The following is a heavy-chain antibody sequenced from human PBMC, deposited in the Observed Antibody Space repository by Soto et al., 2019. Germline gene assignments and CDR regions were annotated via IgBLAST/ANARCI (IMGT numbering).Heavy chain of an antibody. D-gene: IGHD2-21*02. CDR2: IIVASGRT. CDR3: VAELYSGGGCCSFDF. V-gene: IGHV1-58*01. Sequence: GASVKVSCKTSGFTFTHSAVPWVRQARGQRLEWIGWIIVASGRTNYAREVQERVTISRDTSTATAYMELSGLRSEDTAVYYCVAELYSGGGCCSFDFWGQGTMVTVSS. J-gene: IGHJ3*01. CDR1: GFTFTHSA.